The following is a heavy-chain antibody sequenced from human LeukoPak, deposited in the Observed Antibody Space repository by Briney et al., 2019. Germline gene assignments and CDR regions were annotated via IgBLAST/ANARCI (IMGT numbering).Heavy chain of an antibody. V-gene: IGHV1-69*01. CDR1: GGTFSSYA. Sequence: APVKVSCKASGGTFSSYAISWVRQAPGQGLEWMGGIIPIFGTANYAQKFQGRVTITADESTSTAYMELSSLRSEDTAAYYCARDVFRGGSCCGFDPWGQGTLVTVSS. D-gene: IGHD2-15*01. CDR2: IIPIFGTA. J-gene: IGHJ5*02. CDR3: ARDVFRGGSCCGFDP.